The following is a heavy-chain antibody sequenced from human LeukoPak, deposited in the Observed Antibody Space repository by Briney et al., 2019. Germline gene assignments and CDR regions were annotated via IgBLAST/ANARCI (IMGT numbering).Heavy chain of an antibody. J-gene: IGHJ4*02. V-gene: IGHV4-39*07. CDR2: ISYSGTT. CDR1: GASISSSRYY. D-gene: IGHD6-6*01. Sequence: SETLSLTCTVSGASISSSRYYWGWIRLPPGKGLEWIGSISYSGTTYYNPSLKSRGSISVDTSRNQFSLKLSSVTAADTAVYYCARAFRAAPDYFDYWGQGTLVTVSS. CDR3: ARAFRAAPDYFDY.